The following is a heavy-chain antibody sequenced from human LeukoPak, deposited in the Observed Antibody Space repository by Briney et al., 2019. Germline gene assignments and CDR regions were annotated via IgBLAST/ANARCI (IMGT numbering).Heavy chain of an antibody. V-gene: IGHV3-48*01. CDR3: ARDSPPDI. J-gene: IGHJ3*02. Sequence: GGSLRLSCAASGFTFSTYSMNWVRQAPGKGLEWVSYISSSSSTIYNADSVKGRFAISRDNAKNSLYLQMNSLRAEDTAVYYCARDSPPDIWGRGTMVTVSS. CDR1: GFTFSTYS. CDR2: ISSSSSTI.